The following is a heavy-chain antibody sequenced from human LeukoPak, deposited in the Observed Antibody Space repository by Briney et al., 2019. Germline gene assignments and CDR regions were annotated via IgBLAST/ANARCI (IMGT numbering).Heavy chain of an antibody. Sequence: GGSLRLSCAASGFTFSSCAMNWVRQAPGKGLEWVSGISGSGGSTYYADSVRGRFTISRDNSKNTLYLQMNSLRAEDTAVYYCAKDSYGSSSIPYFSDYWGQGTLVTVSS. D-gene: IGHD2-2*01. V-gene: IGHV3-23*01. CDR3: AKDSYGSSSIPYFSDY. CDR1: GFTFSSCA. J-gene: IGHJ4*02. CDR2: ISGSGGST.